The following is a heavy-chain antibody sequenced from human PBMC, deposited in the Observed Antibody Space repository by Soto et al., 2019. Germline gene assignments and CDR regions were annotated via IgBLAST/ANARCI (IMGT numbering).Heavy chain of an antibody. J-gene: IGHJ4*02. V-gene: IGHV5-51*01. CDR2: IYPGDSDT. D-gene: IGHD1-26*01. CDR3: ARSGVGAINPISGTDY. Sequence: EVQLVQSGAEVKKPGESLKISCKGSGYSFSSHWIGWVRQMPGKGLEWMGIIYPGDSDTRYSPSFQGQVTISADKSISTAYLQWSSLKTSDTATYYCARSGVGAINPISGTDYWGQGTLVTVSS. CDR1: GYSFSSHW.